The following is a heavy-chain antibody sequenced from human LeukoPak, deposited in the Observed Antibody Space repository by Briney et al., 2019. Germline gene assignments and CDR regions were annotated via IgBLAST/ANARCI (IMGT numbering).Heavy chain of an antibody. CDR1: GYTLAELS. J-gene: IGHJ5*02. Sequence: ASVKVSCKVSGYTLAELSMHWVRQAPGKGLEWMGGFDPEDGETIYAQKFQGRVTMTEDTSTDTAYMELSSLRSEDTAVYYCARVTTIPSKDGRTHRWFDPWGQGTLVTVSS. CDR3: ARVTTIPSKDGRTHRWFDP. D-gene: IGHD2-21*02. V-gene: IGHV1-24*01. CDR2: FDPEDGET.